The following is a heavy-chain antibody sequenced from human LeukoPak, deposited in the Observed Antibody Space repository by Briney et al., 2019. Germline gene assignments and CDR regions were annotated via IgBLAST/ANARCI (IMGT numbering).Heavy chain of an antibody. D-gene: IGHD6-13*01. CDR2: IRYDGSNK. V-gene: IGHV3-30*02. CDR1: GFTFSSHG. CDR3: AKDRLAAAGLFDY. Sequence: PGGSLRLSCAASGFTFSSHGMHWVRQAPGKGLEWVAFIRYDGSNKYYADSVKGRFTISRDNSKNTLYLQMNSLRAEDTAVYYCAKDRLAAAGLFDYWGQGTLVTVSS. J-gene: IGHJ4*02.